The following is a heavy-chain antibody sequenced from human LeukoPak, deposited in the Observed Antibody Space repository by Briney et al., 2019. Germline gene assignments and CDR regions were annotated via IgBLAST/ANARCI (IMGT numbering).Heavy chain of an antibody. V-gene: IGHV3-74*01. J-gene: IGHJ4*02. CDR2: INNDGRST. Sequence: GGSLRLSCAASGFTVSGTWMHWVRQAPGKGLVWASRINNDGRSTSYADPVKGRFTISRDNAKNTLYMQMNSLRAEDTAVYYRGTAFEFWGQGTLVTVSS. CDR1: GFTVSGTW. D-gene: IGHD5-18*01. CDR3: GTAFEF.